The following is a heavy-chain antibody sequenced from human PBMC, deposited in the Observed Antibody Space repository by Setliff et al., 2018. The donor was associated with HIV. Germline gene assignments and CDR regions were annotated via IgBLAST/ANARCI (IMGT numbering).Heavy chain of an antibody. J-gene: IGHJ3*02. CDR2: VYHSGST. D-gene: IGHD5-12*01. CDR1: GGYISSHY. Sequence: KPSETLSLTCTVSGGYISSHYWSWIRQPPGKGLEWIGYVYHSGSTNYNPSLKSRVTISVDTSEKQVSLKLSSVTAADTAVYYCARVSTILGGAFDIWGQGTMVTVSS. CDR3: ARVSTILGGAFDI. V-gene: IGHV4-59*11.